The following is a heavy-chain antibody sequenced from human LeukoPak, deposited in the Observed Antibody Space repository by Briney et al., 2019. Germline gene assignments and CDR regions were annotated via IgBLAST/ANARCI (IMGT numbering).Heavy chain of an antibody. D-gene: IGHD2-15*01. CDR1: GYSIAHGFF. CDR2: LYHSGTT. CDR3: ARVEVPRDINDWYFDL. J-gene: IGHJ2*01. Sequence: SETLSLTCTVSGYSIAHGFFWAWTRQPPGGGLEWIGSLYHSGTTYYNTSLKSRISTSVDTSKNQFSLKLRLVTAADTAVYYCARVEVPRDINDWYFDLWGRGTLVTVSS. V-gene: IGHV4-38-2*02.